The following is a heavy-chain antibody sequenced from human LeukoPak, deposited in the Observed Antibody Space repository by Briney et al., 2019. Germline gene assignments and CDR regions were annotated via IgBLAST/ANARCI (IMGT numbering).Heavy chain of an antibody. CDR3: ARGRLGYYGSGSYHKGFDP. D-gene: IGHD3-10*01. CDR1: GGSFSGYY. V-gene: IGHV4-34*01. J-gene: IGHJ5*02. CDR2: INHSGST. Sequence: SETLSLTCAVYGGSFSGYYWSWIRQPPGQGLEWIGEINHSGSTNYNPSLKSRVTISVDTSKNQFSLKLSSVTAADTAVYYCARGRLGYYGSGSYHKGFDPWGQGTLVTVSS.